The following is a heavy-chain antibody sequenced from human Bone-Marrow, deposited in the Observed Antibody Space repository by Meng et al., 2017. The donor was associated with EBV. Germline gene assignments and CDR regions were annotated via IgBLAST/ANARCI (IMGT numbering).Heavy chain of an antibody. V-gene: IGHV1-69*01. Sequence: QVQVVQLWGEVKKPGSSVKVACKTSGGTFRSDAISWVRQAPGQGLEWMGGLIPLSDAPHYAQKFQGRVTITADESTSTHYLDLSGLRAEDTAVYYCASESGRGFTPDYWGQGTLVTVSS. CDR1: GGTFRSDA. CDR3: ASESGRGFTPDY. CDR2: LIPLSDAP. D-gene: IGHD3-10*01. J-gene: IGHJ4*02.